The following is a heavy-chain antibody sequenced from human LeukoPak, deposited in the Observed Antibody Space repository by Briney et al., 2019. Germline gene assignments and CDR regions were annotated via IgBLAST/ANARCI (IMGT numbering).Heavy chain of an antibody. Sequence: PGGSLRLSCAASGFTVSSNYMTWVRQAPGKGLEWVSVIYSGGSTYSADSVQGRFTISRDNSKNTLYLQMNSLRAEDTAVYYCARAGTRGDYDAFDIWGQGAVVTVSS. CDR3: ARAGTRGDYDAFDI. CDR1: GFTVSSNY. J-gene: IGHJ3*02. CDR2: IYSGGST. V-gene: IGHV3-53*01. D-gene: IGHD4-17*01.